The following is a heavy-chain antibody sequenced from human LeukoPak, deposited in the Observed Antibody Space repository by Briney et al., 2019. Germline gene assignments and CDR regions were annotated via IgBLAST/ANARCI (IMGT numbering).Heavy chain of an antibody. CDR2: IHHTGRI. Sequence: PSETLSLTCAVSGGSVNNDNWWSWVRQSPGKGLEWFGEIHHTGRINYNPSLKSRVTISVDKSKNQFSLELTSVTAADTAVYYCARNGHYSLDYWGQGSLVTVSS. V-gene: IGHV4-4*02. CDR1: GGSVNNDNW. J-gene: IGHJ4*02. D-gene: IGHD2-21*01. CDR3: ARNGHYSLDY.